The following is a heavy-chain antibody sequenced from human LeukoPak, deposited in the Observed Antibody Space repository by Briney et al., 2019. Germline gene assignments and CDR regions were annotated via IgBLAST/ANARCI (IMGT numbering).Heavy chain of an antibody. CDR1: GYTFTGYY. J-gene: IGHJ5*02. CDR3: ARGYCSGGSCYYNWFDP. D-gene: IGHD2-15*01. Sequence: ASVKVSCKASGYTFTGYYMHWVRQAPGQGLEWMGWINPNSGGTNYAQKFQGRVTMTRDTSISTAYMELSRLRSDDTAVYYCARGYCSGGSCYYNWFDPWGQGTLVTVSS. V-gene: IGHV1-2*02. CDR2: INPNSGGT.